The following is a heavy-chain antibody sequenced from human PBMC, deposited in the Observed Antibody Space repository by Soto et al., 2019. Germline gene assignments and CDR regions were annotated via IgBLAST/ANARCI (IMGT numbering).Heavy chain of an antibody. J-gene: IGHJ6*02. CDR1: GFTFSDYY. Sequence: PGGSLGLSCAAXGFTFSDYYMRWIRQAPGKGLEWVSYISSSGSTIYYADSVKGRFTISRDNAKNSLYLQMNSLRAEDTAVYYCASRDIVLVPAALDYYYGMDVWGQGTTVTVSS. V-gene: IGHV3-11*01. CDR2: ISSSGSTI. D-gene: IGHD2-2*01. CDR3: ASRDIVLVPAALDYYYGMDV.